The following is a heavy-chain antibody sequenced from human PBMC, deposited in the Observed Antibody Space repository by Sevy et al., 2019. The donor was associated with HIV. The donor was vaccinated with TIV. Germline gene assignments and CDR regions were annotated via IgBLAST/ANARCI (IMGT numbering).Heavy chain of an antibody. V-gene: IGHV3-23*01. CDR3: AKASRGTTGTTRYYYYYMDV. D-gene: IGHD1-1*01. CDR1: GFTFSSYA. CDR2: ISGRGGST. Sequence: GGSLRLSCAASGFTFSSYAMSWVRQAPGKGLEWVSAISGRGGSTNYADPVKGRFTISRDNSKNTLYLQMNSLRAEDTAVYYCAKASRGTTGTTRYYYYYMDVWGKGTTVTVSS. J-gene: IGHJ6*03.